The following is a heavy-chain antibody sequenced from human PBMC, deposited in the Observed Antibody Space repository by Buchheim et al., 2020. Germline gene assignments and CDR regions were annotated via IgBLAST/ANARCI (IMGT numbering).Heavy chain of an antibody. J-gene: IGHJ4*02. Sequence: EVQLLESGGGLVQPGGSLRLSCAASGFTFSSYAMSWVRQAPGKGLEWVSAISGSGGSTYYADSVKGRFTISRDNSKNTLYFQMNSLRAEDTAVYYCAKPTSDSSGQAPPPVGTSPWGQGTL. D-gene: IGHD3-22*01. CDR3: AKPTSDSSGQAPPPVGTSP. CDR2: ISGSGGST. CDR1: GFTFSSYA. V-gene: IGHV3-23*01.